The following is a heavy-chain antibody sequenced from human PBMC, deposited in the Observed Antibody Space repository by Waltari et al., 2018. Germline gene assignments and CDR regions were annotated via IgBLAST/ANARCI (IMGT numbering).Heavy chain of an antibody. Sequence: QVHLVQSGAEVKKPGASVKVSCTASGYTFTGYQIHWVRKAPGQGRGWMGWINPNIGGTNYAPNFQGRVTITRDTSIRTAYMELSRLRSDDTAMYYCARDLVVGSGDYWGQGTLVTVSS. J-gene: IGHJ4*02. CDR1: GYTFTGYQ. CDR2: INPNIGGT. D-gene: IGHD1-26*01. CDR3: ARDLVVGSGDY. V-gene: IGHV1-2*02.